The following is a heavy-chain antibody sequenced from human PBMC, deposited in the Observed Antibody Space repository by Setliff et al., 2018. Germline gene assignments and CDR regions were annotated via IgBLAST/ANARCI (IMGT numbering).Heavy chain of an antibody. V-gene: IGHV1-69*13. CDR1: GGTFSSYA. CDR3: ASSRDYNFWSGYYSPLDY. D-gene: IGHD3-3*01. J-gene: IGHJ4*02. CDR2: IIPIFGTA. Sequence: SVKVSCKASGGTFSSYAISWVRQAPGQGLEWMGGIIPIFGTANYAQKFQGRVTITADESRSTAYMELSSLRSEDTAVYYCASSRDYNFWSGYYSPLDYWGQGTLVTVSS.